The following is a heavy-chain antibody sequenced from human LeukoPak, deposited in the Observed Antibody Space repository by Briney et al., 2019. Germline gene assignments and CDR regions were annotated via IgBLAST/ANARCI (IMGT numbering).Heavy chain of an antibody. CDR1: GFTFSSYA. J-gene: IGHJ6*03. V-gene: IGHV3-23*01. Sequence: GGSLRLSCAASGFTFSSYAMSWVRQAPGKGLEWVSAIRGSCGSTYYADSVKGRFTIPRDNSKHTLYLQMNSLKAEDTAVYYGAKGGWLRFMQYYYMDVWGKETTVTVSS. CDR3: AKGGWLRFMQYYYMDV. CDR2: IRGSCGST. D-gene: IGHD5-12*01.